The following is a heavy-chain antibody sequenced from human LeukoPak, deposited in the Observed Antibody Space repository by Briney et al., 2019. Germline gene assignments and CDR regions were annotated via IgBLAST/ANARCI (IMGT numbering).Heavy chain of an antibody. CDR2: IKSKADGGTT. J-gene: IGHJ4*02. Sequence: GGSLRLSCAASGFTFSNAWMNWVRQAPGKGLEWVGRIKSKADGGTTDYAAPVKGRFTISRDDSKNTLYLQMNSLKTEDTAVYYCTTDPPYSSGWSSSFDYWGQGTLATVSS. V-gene: IGHV3-15*07. CDR1: GFTFSNAW. CDR3: TTDPPYSSGWSSSFDY. D-gene: IGHD6-19*01.